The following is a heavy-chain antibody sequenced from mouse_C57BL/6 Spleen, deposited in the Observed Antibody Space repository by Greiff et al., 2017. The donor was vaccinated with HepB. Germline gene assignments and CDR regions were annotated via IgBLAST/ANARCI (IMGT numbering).Heavy chain of an antibody. Sequence: EVQLQESGGGLVKPGGSLKLSCAASGFTFSSYTMSWVRQTPEKRLEWVATISGGGGNTYYPDSVKGRFTISRDNAKNTLYLQMSSLRSEDTALYYCARQGYYWYFDVWGTGTTVTVSS. J-gene: IGHJ1*03. CDR2: ISGGGGNT. CDR1: GFTFSSYT. V-gene: IGHV5-9*01. CDR3: ARQGYYWYFDV. D-gene: IGHD2-2*01.